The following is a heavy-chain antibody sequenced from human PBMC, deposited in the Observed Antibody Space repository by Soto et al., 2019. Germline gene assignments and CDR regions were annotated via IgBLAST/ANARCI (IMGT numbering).Heavy chain of an antibody. CDR1: GGSISSGGYS. CDR2: IYHSGST. J-gene: IGHJ4*02. CDR3: ARVVSRYSSSYRAYYFDY. Sequence: LSLTCAVSGGSISSGGYSWSWIRQPPGKGLEWIGYIYHSGSTYYNPSLKSRVTISVDRSKNQFSLKLSSVTAADTAVYYCARVVSRYSSSYRAYYFDYWGQGTLVTVSS. V-gene: IGHV4-30-2*01. D-gene: IGHD6-6*01.